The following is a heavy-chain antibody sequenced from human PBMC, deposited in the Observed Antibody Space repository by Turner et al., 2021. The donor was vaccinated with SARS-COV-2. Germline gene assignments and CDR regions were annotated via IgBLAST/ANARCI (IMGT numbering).Heavy chain of an antibody. J-gene: IGHJ3*01. CDR1: GFTFSRYA. CDR2: ISGSGGST. Sequence: EVQLLESGGGLVQPAGSLRLSCAASGFTFSRYAMSWVRQAPGKGLEWVSAISGSGGSTYYADSVKGRFTISRDNSKNTVHLQMNSLRADDTAVYYCAKYGWSSSSRGAVDLWGHGTMVTVSS. CDR3: AKYGWSSSSRGAVDL. V-gene: IGHV3-23*01. D-gene: IGHD6-13*01.